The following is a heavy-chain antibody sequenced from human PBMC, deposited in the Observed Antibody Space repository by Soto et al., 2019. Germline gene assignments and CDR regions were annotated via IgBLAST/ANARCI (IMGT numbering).Heavy chain of an antibody. CDR2: IYYSGST. D-gene: IGHD2-21*01. V-gene: IGHV4-31*02. CDR3: AREEAYRIERCFDS. J-gene: IGHJ5*01. CDR1: GGSISSGAYS. Sequence: PSETLSLTCSVSGGSISSGAYSWNWIRQHPGKGLEWIGYIYYSGSTYYNPSLKSRVTISVDTPRNQFSLKLTSVNAADTAVYYCAREEAYRIERCFDSWGQGTLVTVSS.